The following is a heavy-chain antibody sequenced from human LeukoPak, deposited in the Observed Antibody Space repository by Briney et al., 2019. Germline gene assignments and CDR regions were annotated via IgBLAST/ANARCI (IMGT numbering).Heavy chain of an antibody. CDR3: ARVRVRGVIISTRRGDY. CDR1: GYTFTSYG. D-gene: IGHD3-10*01. CDR2: ISAYNGNT. J-gene: IGHJ4*02. V-gene: IGHV1-18*01. Sequence: ASVKVSCKASGYTFTSYGISWVRQPPGQGLEWMGWISAYNGNTTYAQKLQDRVTITTDTSTSTAYIELRSLRSDDTAVYYCARVRVRGVIISTRRGDYWGQGTLVTVSS.